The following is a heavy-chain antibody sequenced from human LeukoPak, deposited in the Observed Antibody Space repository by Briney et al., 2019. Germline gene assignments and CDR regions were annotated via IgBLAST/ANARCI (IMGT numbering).Heavy chain of an antibody. CDR1: GYTFTCHY. Sequence: GASVKVSCKASGYTFTCHYMHWVRQAPGQALEWMGWVSPYSGDTNYAQNFEGRVTMTRDTSMSTAFMELSRLTSDDTAVYYCARVRIEAAGRGLDYWGQGTLVTVSS. J-gene: IGHJ4*02. V-gene: IGHV1-2*02. D-gene: IGHD6-13*01. CDR2: VSPYSGDT. CDR3: ARVRIEAAGRGLDY.